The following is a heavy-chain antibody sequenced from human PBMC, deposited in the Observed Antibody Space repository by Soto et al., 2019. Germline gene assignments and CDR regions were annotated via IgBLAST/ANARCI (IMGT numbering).Heavy chain of an antibody. J-gene: IGHJ4*02. CDR3: ARVGLYYGDYDYFDY. Sequence: PSETLSLTCTVSGGSISSGGYYWSWIRQHPGNGLEWIGYIYYSGSTYYNPSLKSRVTISVDTSKNQFSLKLSSVTAADTAVYYCARVGLYYGDYDYFDYWGQGTLVTVSS. D-gene: IGHD4-17*01. CDR2: IYYSGST. V-gene: IGHV4-31*03. CDR1: GGSISSGGYY.